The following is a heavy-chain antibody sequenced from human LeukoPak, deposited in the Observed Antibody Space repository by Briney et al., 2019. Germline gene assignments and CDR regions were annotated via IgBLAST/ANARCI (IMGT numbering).Heavy chain of an antibody. D-gene: IGHD6-6*01. CDR3: ARIRPGNYFEY. V-gene: IGHV3-7*01. J-gene: IGHJ4*02. CDR2: IKEDGSDE. Sequence: GGSLRLSCTASGFTFSIYWMSWVRQAPGKGLEWVASIKEDGSDEHYVDFVKGRFTISRDNARHSVHVQMNSLRAEDTAVYFCARIRPGNYFEYWGQGALVTVSS. CDR1: GFTFSIYW.